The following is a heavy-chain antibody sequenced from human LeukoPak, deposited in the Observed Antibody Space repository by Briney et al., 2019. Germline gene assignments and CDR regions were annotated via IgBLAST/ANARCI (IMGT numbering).Heavy chain of an antibody. D-gene: IGHD1-26*01. CDR3: AKARSFDAFDI. J-gene: IGHJ3*02. V-gene: IGHV3-30*18. CDR1: GFTFSSYG. CDR2: ISYDGSNK. Sequence: GGSLRLSCAAPGFTFSSYGMHWVRQAPGKGLEWVAVISYDGSNKYYADSVKGRFTISRDNSKNTLYLQMNSLRAEDTAVYYCAKARSFDAFDIWGQGTMVTVSS.